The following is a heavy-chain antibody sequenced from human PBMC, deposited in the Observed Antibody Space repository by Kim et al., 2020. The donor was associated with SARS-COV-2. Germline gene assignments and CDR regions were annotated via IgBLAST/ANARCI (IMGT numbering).Heavy chain of an antibody. J-gene: IGHJ6*02. Sequence: GGSLRLSCAASGLTFSTSGMHWVRQAPGKGLEWVAFIWYDGSNEYYADTVKGRFTISRDNSKNTLYLQMNSLRAEDTAVYYCARGLFYGVDVWGQGTTVTVSS. CDR1: GLTFSTSG. CDR3: ARGLFYGVDV. CDR2: IWYDGSNE. V-gene: IGHV3-33*01.